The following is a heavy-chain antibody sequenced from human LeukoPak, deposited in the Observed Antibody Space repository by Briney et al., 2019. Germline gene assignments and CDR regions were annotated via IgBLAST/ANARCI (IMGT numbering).Heavy chain of an antibody. CDR1: GFTFTNCY. D-gene: IGHD3-10*01. J-gene: IGHJ4*02. CDR3: ARDYYGSGSFFSHFDY. Sequence: ASMKVSCKASGFTFTNCYIHWVRQAPGQGLEWTGIINPSGGSTSYAQKFQGRVTMTRDTSTSTVYMELSSLRSEDTAVYYCARDYYGSGSFFSHFDYWGQGTLVTVSS. V-gene: IGHV1-46*01. CDR2: INPSGGST.